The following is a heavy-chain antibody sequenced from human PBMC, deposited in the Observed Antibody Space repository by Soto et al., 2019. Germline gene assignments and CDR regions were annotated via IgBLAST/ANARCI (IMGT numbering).Heavy chain of an antibody. D-gene: IGHD3-22*01. V-gene: IGHV3-30-3*01. CDR2: ISYDGSNK. J-gene: IGHJ6*02. CDR1: GFSFSTYA. CDR3: ARDRTAGYYDSSGAYGMDV. Sequence: GGSLRLSCAASGFSFSTYAIHWVRQAPGKGLEWVALISYDGSNKYYAGSVKGRFTISRDNSKNTLYLQMNSLRAEDTAVYYCARDRTAGYYDSSGAYGMDVWGQGTTVTVSS.